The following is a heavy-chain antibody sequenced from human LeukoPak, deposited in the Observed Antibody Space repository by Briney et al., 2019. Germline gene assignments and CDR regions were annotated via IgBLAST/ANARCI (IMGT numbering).Heavy chain of an antibody. CDR1: GGSISSYY. J-gene: IGHJ3*02. Sequence: SETLSLTCTVSGGSISSYYWSWIRQPAGKGLEWIGRIYTSGSTSYNPSLKSRVTMSVDTSKNQFSLKLSSVTAADTAVYYCASDNYDPGAFDIWGQGTMVTVSS. D-gene: IGHD3-22*01. CDR3: ASDNYDPGAFDI. CDR2: IYTSGST. V-gene: IGHV4-4*07.